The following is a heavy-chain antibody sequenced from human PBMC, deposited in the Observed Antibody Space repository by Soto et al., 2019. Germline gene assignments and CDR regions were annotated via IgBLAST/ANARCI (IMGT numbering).Heavy chain of an antibody. CDR1: GFTFSSYW. CDR3: ARDYPGDSSSWSSYYYYYGMDV. Sequence: EVQLVESGGGLVQPGGSLRLSCAASGFTFSSYWMHWVHQAPGKGLVWVSRINSDGSSTSYADSVKGRFTISRDNAKNTLYLQMNSLRAEDTAVYYCARDYPGDSSSWSSYYYYYGMDVWGQGTTVTVSS. CDR2: INSDGSST. V-gene: IGHV3-74*01. J-gene: IGHJ6*02. D-gene: IGHD6-13*01.